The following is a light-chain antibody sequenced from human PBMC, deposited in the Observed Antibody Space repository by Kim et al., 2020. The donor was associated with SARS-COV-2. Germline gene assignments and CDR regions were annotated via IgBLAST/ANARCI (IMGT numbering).Light chain of an antibody. CDR3: QSYDSSLGGSGV. J-gene: IGLJ3*02. CDR2: GNS. Sequence: VTVTGAGSGSTIGAGYDEHWHQQFPGSAPKLLTHGNSKRPSGVPDRFSGSKSVTSASLAITGLQADDEADYYCQSYDSSLGGSGVFGGGTQLTVL. V-gene: IGLV1-40*01. CDR1: GSTIGAGYD.